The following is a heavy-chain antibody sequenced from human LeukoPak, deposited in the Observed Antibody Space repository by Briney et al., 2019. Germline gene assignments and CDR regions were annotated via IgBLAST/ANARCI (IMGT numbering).Heavy chain of an antibody. J-gene: IGHJ5*02. CDR1: GGSISSGGYY. CDR3: ASGRYGAYYDFWSGYL. D-gene: IGHD3-3*01. Sequence: SETLSLTCTVSGGSISSGGYYWSWIRQPPGKGLEWIGYIYRSGSTYYNPSLKSRVTISVDTSKNQFSLKLSSVTAADTAVYYCASGRYGAYYDFWSGYLWGQGTLVTVSP. CDR2: IYRSGST. V-gene: IGHV4-30-2*01.